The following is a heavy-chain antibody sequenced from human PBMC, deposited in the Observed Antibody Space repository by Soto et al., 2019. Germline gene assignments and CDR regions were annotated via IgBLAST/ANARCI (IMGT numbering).Heavy chain of an antibody. V-gene: IGHV1-8*01. Sequence: ASVKVSCKASGYTFTSYDINWVRQATGQGLEWMGWMNLNIGNTGYAQKFQGRVTMTRNTSISTAYMELSSLRSEDTAVYYFARGRRKHYGSGSYISYAFDIWGQGTMVTVSS. CDR3: ARGRRKHYGSGSYISYAFDI. CDR2: MNLNIGNT. CDR1: GYTFTSYD. D-gene: IGHD3-10*01. J-gene: IGHJ3*02.